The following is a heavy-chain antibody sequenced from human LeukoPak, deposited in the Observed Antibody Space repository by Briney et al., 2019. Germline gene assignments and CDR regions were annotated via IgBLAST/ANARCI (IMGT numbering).Heavy chain of an antibody. J-gene: IGHJ4*02. D-gene: IGHD3-3*01. CDR1: GYTFTGYY. CDR3: VVTIFGVVIIGPRGYFDY. Sequence: ASVKVSCKASGYTFTGYYMHWVRQAPGQGLEWMGRINPNSGGTNYAQKFQGRVTMTRDTSIGTAYMELSGLRSDDTAVYYCVVTIFGVVIIGPRGYFDYWGQGTLVTVSS. V-gene: IGHV1-2*06. CDR2: INPNSGGT.